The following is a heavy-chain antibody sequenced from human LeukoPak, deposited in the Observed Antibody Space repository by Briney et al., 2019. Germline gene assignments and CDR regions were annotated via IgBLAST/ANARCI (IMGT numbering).Heavy chain of an antibody. D-gene: IGHD6-13*01. Sequence: SETLSLTCTVSGGSISSYYWSWIRQPAGKGLEWIGRIYSSGSTNYNPSLKSRVNMSVDTSKNQFSLRLTSVTAADTAVYYCARGIAASVGGSKFDYWGQGTLVTVSS. CDR1: GGSISSYY. V-gene: IGHV4-4*07. J-gene: IGHJ4*02. CDR3: ARGIAASVGGSKFDY. CDR2: IYSSGST.